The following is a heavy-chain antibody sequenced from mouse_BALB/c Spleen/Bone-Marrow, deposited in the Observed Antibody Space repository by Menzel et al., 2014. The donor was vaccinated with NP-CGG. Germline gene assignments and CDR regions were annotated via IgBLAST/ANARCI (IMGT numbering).Heavy chain of an antibody. CDR3: ATGYYFDY. Sequence: VQLQQSGAELAKPGASVKMSCKASGYTFTSYWMHWVKQRPGRGLEWIGYINPSTGYTEYNQKFKDKATLTADKSSSTAYMQLSSLTSEDSAVYYCATGYYFDYWGQGTTLTVSS. CDR1: GYTFTSYW. D-gene: IGHD4-1*01. CDR2: INPSTGYT. V-gene: IGHV1-7*01. J-gene: IGHJ2*01.